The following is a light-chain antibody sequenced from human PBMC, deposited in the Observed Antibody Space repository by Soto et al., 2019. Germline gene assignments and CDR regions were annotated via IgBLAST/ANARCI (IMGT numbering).Light chain of an antibody. J-gene: IGKJ1*01. V-gene: IGKV1-5*01. CDR3: QQYNSYSRL. CDR2: DAS. CDR1: QSISSW. Sequence: DIQMTQSASAVSASVGDRVTITCRASQSISSWLAWYQQKPGKAPKLLIYDASSLESGVPSRFSGSGSGTEFTLTISSLQPDDFATYYCQQYNSYSRLFGQGTKVDIK.